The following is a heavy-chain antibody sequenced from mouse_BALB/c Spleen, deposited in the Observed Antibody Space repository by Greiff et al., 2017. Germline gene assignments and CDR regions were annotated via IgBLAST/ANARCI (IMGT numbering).Heavy chain of an antibody. CDR2: ISSGGSYT. V-gene: IGHV5-6*01. CDR1: GFTFSSYG. J-gene: IGHJ3*01. Sequence: EVKLVESGGDLVKPGGSLKLSCAASGFTFSSYGMSWVRQTPDKRLEWVATISSGGSYTYYPDSVKGRFTIYRDNAKNTLYLQMSSLKSEDTAMYYCASLRSTMGYWGQGTLVTGAA. CDR3: ASLRSTMGY. D-gene: IGHD2-1*01.